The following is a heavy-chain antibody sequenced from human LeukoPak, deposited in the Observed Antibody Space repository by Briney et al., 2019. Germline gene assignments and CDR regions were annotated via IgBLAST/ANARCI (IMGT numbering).Heavy chain of an antibody. V-gene: IGHV1-18*01. CDR2: ISAYNGNT. CDR3: ARDDWLGYCSGGSCLVDY. D-gene: IGHD2-15*01. Sequence: GASVKVSCKASGYTFTSYGISWVRQAPGQGLEWMGWISAYNGNTNYAQKLQGRVTMTTDTSTSTAYMELRSLRSDDTAVYYCARDDWLGYCSGGSCLVDYWGQRTLVTVSS. CDR1: GYTFTSYG. J-gene: IGHJ4*02.